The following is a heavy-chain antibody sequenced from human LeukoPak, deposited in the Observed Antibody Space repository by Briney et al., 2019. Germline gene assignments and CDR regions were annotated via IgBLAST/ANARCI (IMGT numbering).Heavy chain of an antibody. V-gene: IGHV1-18*01. Sequence: ASVKVSCKASGYTFTSYGISWVRQAPGQGLEWMGWISAYNGNTNYAQKLQGRVTMTTDTSTSTAYIELRSLRSDDTAVYYCARVDIVATTIYPYYYYGMDVWGQGTTVTVSS. J-gene: IGHJ6*02. CDR1: GYTFTSYG. CDR2: ISAYNGNT. CDR3: ARVDIVATTIYPYYYYGMDV. D-gene: IGHD5-12*01.